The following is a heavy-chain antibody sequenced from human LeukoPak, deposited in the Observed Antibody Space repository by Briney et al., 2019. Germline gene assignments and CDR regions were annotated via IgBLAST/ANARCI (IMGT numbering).Heavy chain of an antibody. CDR3: ARGLIKNWNPHNWFDP. CDR1: GGSFSGYY. V-gene: IGHV4-34*01. D-gene: IGHD1-1*01. Sequence: PSETLSLTCAVYGGSFSGYYWSWTRQPPGKGLECIGEINHSGSTNYNPSLKSRVTISVDTSKNQFSLKLSSVTAADTAVYYCARGLIKNWNPHNWFDPWGQGTLVTVSS. J-gene: IGHJ5*02. CDR2: INHSGST.